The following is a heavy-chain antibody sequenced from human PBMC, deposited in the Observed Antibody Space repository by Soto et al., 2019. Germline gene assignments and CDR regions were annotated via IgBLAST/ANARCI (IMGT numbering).Heavy chain of an antibody. CDR2: IIPFFGAA. D-gene: IGHD3-22*01. CDR3: ARGAGYYDSSGYYYRAFDI. V-gene: IGHV1-69*13. CDR1: GGTFSSYA. J-gene: IGHJ3*02. Sequence: SVKVSCKTSGGTFSSYAINWVRQAPGQGLEWMGGIIPFFGAANYAQKFQDRVTITADESTSRAYMELSSLRSEDTAVYYCARGAGYYDSSGYYYRAFDIWGQGTIVTVSS.